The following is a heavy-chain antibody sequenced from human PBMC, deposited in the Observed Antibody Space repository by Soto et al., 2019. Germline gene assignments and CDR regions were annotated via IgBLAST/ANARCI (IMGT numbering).Heavy chain of an antibody. CDR3: ARESMDIVVVVAATHDSYYGMDV. J-gene: IGHJ6*02. V-gene: IGHV1-69*13. Sequence: EASVKVSCKASGGTFSSYAISWVRQAPGQGLEWMGGIIPIFGTANYAQKSQGRVTITADESTSTAYMELSSLRSEDTAVYYCARESMDIVVVVAATHDSYYGMDVWGQGTTVTVSS. CDR2: IIPIFGTA. CDR1: GGTFSSYA. D-gene: IGHD2-15*01.